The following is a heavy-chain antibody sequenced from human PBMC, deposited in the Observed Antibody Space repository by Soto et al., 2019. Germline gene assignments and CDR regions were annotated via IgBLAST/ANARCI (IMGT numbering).Heavy chain of an antibody. D-gene: IGHD2-21*02. Sequence: QVQLVQSGAEVKKPGSSVKVSCKASRGTFSSYAITWVRQAPGQGLEWMGGIIPIFGTADYAQKFQGRVTITADESTSTAYMELSSLRSEDTAVYYCASPVATVYYYYGMDVWGQGTTVTVSS. J-gene: IGHJ6*02. CDR2: IIPIFGTA. CDR1: RGTFSSYA. CDR3: ASPVATVYYYYGMDV. V-gene: IGHV1-69*12.